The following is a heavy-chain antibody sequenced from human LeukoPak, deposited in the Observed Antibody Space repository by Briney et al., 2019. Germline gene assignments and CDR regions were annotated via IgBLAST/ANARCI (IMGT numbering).Heavy chain of an antibody. CDR2: GSSSSSYI. J-gene: IGHJ5*02. CDR3: ARDLSGSGSYYNYNWFDP. V-gene: IGHV3-21*01. D-gene: IGHD3-10*01. Sequence: KTGGSLRLSCAASGFTFSSYSMNWVRQAPGKGLEWVSSGSSSSSYIYYADSVKGRFTISRDNAKKSLYLQMSSLRAEDTAVYYCARDLSGSGSYYNYNWFDPWGQGTLVTVSS. CDR1: GFTFSSYS.